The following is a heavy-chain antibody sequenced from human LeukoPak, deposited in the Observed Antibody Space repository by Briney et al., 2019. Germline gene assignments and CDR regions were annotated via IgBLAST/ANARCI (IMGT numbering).Heavy chain of an antibody. J-gene: IGHJ4*02. CDR1: GFTFSSYA. D-gene: IGHD1-26*01. CDR3: ARFGSVRSGWPLVGATFDY. V-gene: IGHV3-30*04. CDR2: IRYDGSNK. Sequence: PGRSLRLSCAASGFTFSSYAMHWVRQAPGKGLEWVAFIRYDGSNKYYADSVKGRFTISRDNAKNSLYLQMNSLRAEDTAVYYCARFGSVRSGWPLVGATFDYWGQGTLVTVSS.